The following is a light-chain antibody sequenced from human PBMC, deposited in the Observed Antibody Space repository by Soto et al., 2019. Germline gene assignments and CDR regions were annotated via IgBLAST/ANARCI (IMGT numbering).Light chain of an antibody. J-gene: IGKJ3*01. Sequence: EIVLTQSPGTLSLSPGERATLSCRASQSINNRYLAWYQKKPAQAPRLLIYAASSRATGIPDMFSCSGSGTGFTLTISRLEPDDFAVYYCQQFGRSPGFTFGPGTKVDIK. V-gene: IGKV3-20*01. CDR1: QSINNRY. CDR2: AAS. CDR3: QQFGRSPGFT.